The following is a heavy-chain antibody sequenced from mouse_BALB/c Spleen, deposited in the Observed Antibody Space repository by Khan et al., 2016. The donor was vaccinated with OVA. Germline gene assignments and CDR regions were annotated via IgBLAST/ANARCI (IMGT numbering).Heavy chain of an antibody. J-gene: IGHJ4*01. CDR1: GYTFTNYL. V-gene: IGHV1S136*01. Sequence: EVQLQESGPELVKPGASVKMSCKTSGYTFTNYLMHWVKQKPGQGLEWIGYINPYNAGTKYTEKFRGKATLTVDKSSSTAYMELSSLTSEDSAVYYCASYASTTYYSMDFWGQVTSVPVSS. D-gene: IGHD1-1*01. CDR3: ASYASTTYYSMDF. CDR2: INPYNAGT.